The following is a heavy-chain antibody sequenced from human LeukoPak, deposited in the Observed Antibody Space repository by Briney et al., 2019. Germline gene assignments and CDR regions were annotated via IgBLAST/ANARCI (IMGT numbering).Heavy chain of an antibody. D-gene: IGHD2-15*01. CDR2: ISYDGSNK. Sequence: GRSLRLSSAASGFTFSSYAIHWVRQAPGKGLEWVALISYDGSNKYYGDSVKGRFTISRDNSKNTLYLQMNSLGAEDTAVYYCARDRGLPDYWGQGTLVTVSS. J-gene: IGHJ4*02. V-gene: IGHV3-30*04. CDR1: GFTFSSYA. CDR3: ARDRGLPDY.